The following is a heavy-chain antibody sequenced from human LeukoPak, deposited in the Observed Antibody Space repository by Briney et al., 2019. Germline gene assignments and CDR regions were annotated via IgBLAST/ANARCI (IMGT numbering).Heavy chain of an antibody. Sequence: PGGSLRLSCAASGFTFSSYSMNWVRQAPGKGLEWVASISTSSSYIYYADSLKGRFTISRDNAKNSMYLQMNSLRAGDTAVYYCARIGYSSSCTDYWGQGTLVTVSS. CDR2: ISTSSSYI. D-gene: IGHD2-2*01. CDR1: GFTFSSYS. J-gene: IGHJ4*02. V-gene: IGHV3-21*01. CDR3: ARIGYSSSCTDY.